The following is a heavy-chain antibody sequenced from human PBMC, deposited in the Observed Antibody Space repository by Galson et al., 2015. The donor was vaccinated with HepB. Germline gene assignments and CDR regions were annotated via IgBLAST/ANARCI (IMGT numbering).Heavy chain of an antibody. CDR1: GYTFTSYA. V-gene: IGHV1-3*01. Sequence: SVKVSCKASGYTFTSYAMHWVRQAPGQRLEWMGWINAGNGNTKYSQKFQGRVTITRDTSASTAYMELSSLRSEDTAVYYCAREGGYNLNYYYYYGMDVWGQGTTVTVSS. CDR2: INAGNGNT. J-gene: IGHJ6*02. CDR3: AREGGYNLNYYYYYGMDV. D-gene: IGHD5-24*01.